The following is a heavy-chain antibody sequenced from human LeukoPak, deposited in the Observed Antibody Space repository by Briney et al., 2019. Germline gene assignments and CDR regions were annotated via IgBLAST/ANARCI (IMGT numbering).Heavy chain of an antibody. J-gene: IGHJ4*02. D-gene: IGHD3-3*01. V-gene: IGHV4-59*01. CDR3: ARAPIYDFWSGYSYFDY. CDR1: SGSLSTYY. Sequence: SETLSLTCTVSSGSLSTYYWSWIRQPAGKGLEWIGYIYYSGSTNYNPSLKSRVTISVDTSKNQFSLKLSSVTAADTAVYYCARAPIYDFWSGYSYFDYWGQGTLVTVSS. CDR2: IYYSGST.